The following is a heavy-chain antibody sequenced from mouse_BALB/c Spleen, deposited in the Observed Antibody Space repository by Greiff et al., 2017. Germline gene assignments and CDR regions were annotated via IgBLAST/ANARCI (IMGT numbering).Heavy chain of an antibody. D-gene: IGHD2-3*01. CDR2: IYPGDGDT. CDR1: GYAFSSSW. J-gene: IGHJ4*01. CDR3: ARRYDGSYAMDY. Sequence: QVQLQQSGPELVTPGASVKISCKASGYAFSSSWMNWVKQRPGQGLEWIGRIYPGDGDTNYNGKFKGKATLTEDKSSSTAYMQLSSLTSVDSAVYFYARRYDGSYAMDYWGQGTSVTVSS. V-gene: IGHV1-82*01.